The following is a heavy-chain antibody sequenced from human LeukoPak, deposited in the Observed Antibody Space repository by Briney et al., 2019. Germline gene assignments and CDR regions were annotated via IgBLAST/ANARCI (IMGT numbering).Heavy chain of an antibody. Sequence: SETLSLTCNVSGGSVSSSNHHWAWIRQSPGMGLEWVGTFFSTGRTSQNPDPSLKGRVTLSVDTSRNQFSLQLRSLTAADTAIFYCASIPWSSSSWYHFDNWGQGTLVTLSS. CDR3: ASIPWSSSSWYHFDN. D-gene: IGHD6-13*01. J-gene: IGHJ4*02. CDR1: GGSVSSSNHH. CDR2: FFSTGRT. V-gene: IGHV4-39*01.